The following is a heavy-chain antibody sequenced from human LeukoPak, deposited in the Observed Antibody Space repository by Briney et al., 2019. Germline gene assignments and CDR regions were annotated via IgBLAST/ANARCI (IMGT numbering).Heavy chain of an antibody. Sequence: GRSLRLSCAVSGFTFSNHGMHWVRQAPGKGLEWVAVIWYDGSNKYYADSVKGRLTISRDNSKNTLYLQMNSLRAEDTAVYYCARDRGVSYFDYWGQGTQVTVSS. CDR3: ARDRGVSYFDY. V-gene: IGHV3-33*01. CDR1: GFTFSNHG. D-gene: IGHD3-10*01. CDR2: IWYDGSNK. J-gene: IGHJ4*02.